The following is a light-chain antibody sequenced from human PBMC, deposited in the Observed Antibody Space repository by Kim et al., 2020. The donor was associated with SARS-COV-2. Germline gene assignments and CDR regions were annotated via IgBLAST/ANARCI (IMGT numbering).Light chain of an antibody. CDR2: AAS. CDR1: QSISTY. CDR3: QQTYSTPWT. Sequence: ESAGDRVTITCRASQSISTYLNWYLQKPGKAPKLLIYAASTLQSGVPSRFSGSGSGTDFTLTISSVQPEDFATYHCQQTYSTPWTFGQGTKVDIK. J-gene: IGKJ1*01. V-gene: IGKV1-39*01.